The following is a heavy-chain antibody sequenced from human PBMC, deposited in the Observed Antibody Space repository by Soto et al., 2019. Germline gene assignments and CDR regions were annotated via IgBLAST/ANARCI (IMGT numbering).Heavy chain of an antibody. CDR1: GYRFSTYC. Sequence: GESLKSSGNRIGYRFSTYCIALVLQMPGKGLEWMGTIFPDDSETRYSPTFQGQVTISADKSISTAYLQWRSLKASDSAIYYCARFQYSVSHYLDFWGQGTRVTVSS. CDR2: IFPDDSET. J-gene: IGHJ4*02. D-gene: IGHD5-18*01. V-gene: IGHV5-51*03. CDR3: ARFQYSVSHYLDF.